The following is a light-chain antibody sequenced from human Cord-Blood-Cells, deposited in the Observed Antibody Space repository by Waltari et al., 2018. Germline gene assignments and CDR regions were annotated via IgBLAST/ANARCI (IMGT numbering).Light chain of an antibody. J-gene: IGKJ3*01. CDR2: GAS. Sequence: EIVMTQSPATLSVSPGERATLSCRASQSVSSNLAWYPQKPGQAPRLLIDGASTRATGIPARFSGSGSGTEFTLTISSLQSEDFAVYYCQQYNNWPFTFGPGTKVDIK. CDR3: QQYNNWPFT. CDR1: QSVSSN. V-gene: IGKV3-15*01.